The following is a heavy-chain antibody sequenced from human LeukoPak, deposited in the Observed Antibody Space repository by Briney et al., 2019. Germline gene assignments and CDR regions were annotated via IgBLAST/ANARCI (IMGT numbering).Heavy chain of an antibody. CDR3: ASSYYDFWSGYLFYIDY. CDR1: GFTFSSYW. CDR2: IKQDGSEK. V-gene: IGHV3-7*01. J-gene: IGHJ4*02. Sequence: PGGSLRLSCAASGFTFSSYWMSWVRQAPGKGLEWVANIKQDGSEKYYVDSVKGRFTISRDNAKNSLYLQMNSLRAEDTAVYYCASSYYDFWSGYLFYIDYWGQGTLVTVSS. D-gene: IGHD3-3*01.